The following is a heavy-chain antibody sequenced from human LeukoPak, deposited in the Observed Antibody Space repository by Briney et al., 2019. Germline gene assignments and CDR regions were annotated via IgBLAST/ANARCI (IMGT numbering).Heavy chain of an antibody. Sequence: GESLKISCKGSGYSFTSYWIGWVRQMPGKGLEWMGIIYPGDSDTRYSPSFQGQVTISADKSISTAYLQWSSLKASDTAMYYCARQTYYYDSSGRGFLVVHFDCWGQGTLVTVSS. D-gene: IGHD3-22*01. CDR3: ARQTYYYDSSGRGFLVVHFDC. CDR1: GYSFTSYW. CDR2: IYPGDSDT. J-gene: IGHJ4*02. V-gene: IGHV5-51*01.